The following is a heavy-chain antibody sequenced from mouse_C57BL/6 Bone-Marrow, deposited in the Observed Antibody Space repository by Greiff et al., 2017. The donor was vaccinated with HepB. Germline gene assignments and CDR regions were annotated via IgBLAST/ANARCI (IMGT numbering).Heavy chain of an antibody. D-gene: IGHD4-1*01. CDR1: GYAFSSSW. CDR2: IYPGDGDT. J-gene: IGHJ2*01. V-gene: IGHV1-82*01. Sequence: VQIQESGPELVKPGASVKISCKASGYAFSSSWMNWVKQRPGKGLEWIGRIYPGDGDTNYNGKFKGKATLTADKSSSTAYMQLSSLTSEDSAVYFCARGTGNYWGQGTTLTVSS. CDR3: ARGTGNY.